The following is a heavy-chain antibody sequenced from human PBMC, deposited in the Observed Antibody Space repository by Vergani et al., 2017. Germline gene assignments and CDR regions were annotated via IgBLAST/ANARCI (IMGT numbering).Heavy chain of an antibody. CDR3: AKDKGANDRGSFDY. V-gene: IGHV3-9*01. D-gene: IGHD3-10*02. CDR1: GFTFDDYA. J-gene: IGHJ4*02. Sequence: EVHLVESGGGLVLPGRSLRLSCAASGFTFDDYAMHWVRQAPGKGLEWVSGISWNSDSIGYADSVKDRFTISRDNAKNSLHLQMNSLRTEDTALYYCAKDKGANDRGSFDYWGQGTVVTVSS. CDR2: ISWNSDSI.